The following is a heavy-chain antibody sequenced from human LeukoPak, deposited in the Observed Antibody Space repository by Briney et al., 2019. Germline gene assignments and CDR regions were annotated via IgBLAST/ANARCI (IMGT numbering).Heavy chain of an antibody. CDR2: TYYSSKCYN. J-gene: IGHJ3*02. D-gene: IGHD5-18*01. V-gene: IGHV6-1*01. CDR3: AREDTAMVKDAFDI. Sequence: QTLSLTCAISGDTVSSNSAAWNWIRQSPSRGLEWLGRTYYSSKCYNDYAVSVKSRITINPDTSKNRFSLQLNSVTPEDTAVYYCAREDTAMVKDAFDISGQGTMVTVSS. CDR1: GDTVSSNSAA.